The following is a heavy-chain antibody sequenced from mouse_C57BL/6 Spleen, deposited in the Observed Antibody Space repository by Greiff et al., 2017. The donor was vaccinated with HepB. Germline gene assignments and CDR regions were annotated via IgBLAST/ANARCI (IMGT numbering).Heavy chain of an antibody. CDR3: ARDDYDHYAMDY. CDR1: GYTFTSYW. CDR2: IDPSDSYT. Sequence: VQLQQSGAELVMPGASVKLSCKASGYTFTSYWMHWVKQRPGQGLEWIGEIDPSDSYTNYNQKFKGKSTLTVDKSSSTAYMQLSSLTSEDSAVYYCARDDYDHYAMDYWGQGTSVTVSS. V-gene: IGHV1-69*01. D-gene: IGHD2-4*01. J-gene: IGHJ4*01.